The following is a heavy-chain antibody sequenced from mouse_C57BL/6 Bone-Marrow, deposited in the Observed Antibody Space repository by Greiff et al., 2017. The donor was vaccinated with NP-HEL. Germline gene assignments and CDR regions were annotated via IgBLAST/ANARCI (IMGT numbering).Heavy chain of an antibody. CDR2: IYPGDGDT. J-gene: IGHJ2*01. V-gene: IGHV1-82*01. CDR3: ARGFYYYGSSFFDY. D-gene: IGHD1-1*01. Sequence: QVQLQQSGPELVNPGASVKISCKASGYAFSSSWMNWVKQRPGKGLEWIGRIYPGDGDTNYNGKFKGKATLTADKSSSTAYMQLSSLTSEDSAVYFCARGFYYYGSSFFDYWGQGTTLTVSS. CDR1: GYAFSSSW.